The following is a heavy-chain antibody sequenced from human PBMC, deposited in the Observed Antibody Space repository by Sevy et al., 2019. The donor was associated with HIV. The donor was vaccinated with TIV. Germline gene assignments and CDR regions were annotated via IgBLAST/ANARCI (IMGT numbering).Heavy chain of an antibody. CDR2: IKSKTDGGTT. CDR1: GFTFSNAW. Sequence: GGSLRLSCAASGFTFSNAWVSWVRQAPGKGLEWVGRIKSKTDGGTTDYAAPVKGRFTISRDDSKNTLYLQMNSLKTEDTAVYYCTTRPYYYDSSGYYYYYMDVWGKGTTVTVSS. V-gene: IGHV3-15*01. D-gene: IGHD3-22*01. CDR3: TTRPYYYDSSGYYYYYMDV. J-gene: IGHJ6*03.